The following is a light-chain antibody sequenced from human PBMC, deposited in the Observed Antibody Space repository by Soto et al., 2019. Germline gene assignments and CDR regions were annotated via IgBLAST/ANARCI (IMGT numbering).Light chain of an antibody. J-gene: IGKJ2*01. V-gene: IGKV3-20*01. CDR2: GSS. CDR3: QQYGSSPPYT. Sequence: EVVLTQSPGTLSLSPGERATLSCRASQSVSNKYLAWYQQKPGQAPRLLIFGSSDRATGIPDRFSGSGSGTNFTLTISSLEPADFAVYYCQQYGSSPPYTFGQGTKLEIK. CDR1: QSVSNKY.